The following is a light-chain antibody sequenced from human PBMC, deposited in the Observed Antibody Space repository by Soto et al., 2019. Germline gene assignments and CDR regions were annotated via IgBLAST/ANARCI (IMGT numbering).Light chain of an antibody. V-gene: IGKV3-15*01. CDR2: GAS. CDR3: QQYNNWPPRT. J-gene: IGKJ1*01. Sequence: MTQSPSSLSASVGDRVTITCRASQSISSYLNWYQQKPGQAPRLLIYGASTRATGIPARFSGSGSGTEFTLTISSLQSEDFAAYYCQQYNNWPPRTFGQGTKVDIK. CDR1: QSISSY.